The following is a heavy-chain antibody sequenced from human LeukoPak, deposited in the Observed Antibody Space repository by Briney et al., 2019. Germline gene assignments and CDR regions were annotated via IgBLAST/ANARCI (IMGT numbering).Heavy chain of an antibody. CDR2: INHSGST. D-gene: IGHD1-1*01. Sequence: SETLSLTCAVYGGCFSGYYWSWIRQPPGKGLEWIGEINHSGSTNYNPSLKSRVTISVDTSKNQFSLKLSSVTAADTAVYYCARAYTHNWFDPWGQGTLVTVSS. CDR1: GGCFSGYY. V-gene: IGHV4-34*01. J-gene: IGHJ5*02. CDR3: ARAYTHNWFDP.